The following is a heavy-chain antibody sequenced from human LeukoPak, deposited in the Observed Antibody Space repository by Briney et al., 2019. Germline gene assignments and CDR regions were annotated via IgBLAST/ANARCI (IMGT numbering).Heavy chain of an antibody. J-gene: IGHJ4*02. CDR1: GFTFSSYA. Sequence: GRSLRLSCAASGFTFSSYAMHWVRQAPGKGLEWVAVISYDGSNKYYADSVKGRFTISRDNSKNTLYLQMNSLRAEDTAVYYCARGRPYYFDYWGQGTLVTVSS. V-gene: IGHV3-30-3*01. CDR2: ISYDGSNK. CDR3: ARGRPYYFDY.